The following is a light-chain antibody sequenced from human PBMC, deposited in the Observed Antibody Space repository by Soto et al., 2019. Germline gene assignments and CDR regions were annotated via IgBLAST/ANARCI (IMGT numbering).Light chain of an antibody. J-gene: IGKJ1*01. CDR3: QQYDYSRT. V-gene: IGKV1-5*01. Sequence: DIQMTQSPSSVSASVVDTVTITCRASQSIAASLAWYQHKPGEAPKLLIYDVSSLETGVPSRFSGSGSGTEFSLTIRGLQPDDFATYYCQQYDYSRTFGQGTKVDIK. CDR1: QSIAAS. CDR2: DVS.